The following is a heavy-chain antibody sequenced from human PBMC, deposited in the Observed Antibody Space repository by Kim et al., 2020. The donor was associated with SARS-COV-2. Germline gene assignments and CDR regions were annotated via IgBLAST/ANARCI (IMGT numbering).Heavy chain of an antibody. Sequence: GESLKISCKGSGYSFTSYWISWVRQMPGKGLEWMGRIDPSDSYTNYSPSFQGHVTISADKSISTAYLQWSSLKASDTAMYYCARHEITMIVVDNTRDYYYGMDVWGQGTTVTVSS. V-gene: IGHV5-10-1*01. CDR1: GYSFTSYW. CDR2: IDPSDSYT. D-gene: IGHD3-22*01. CDR3: ARHEITMIVVDNTRDYYYGMDV. J-gene: IGHJ6*02.